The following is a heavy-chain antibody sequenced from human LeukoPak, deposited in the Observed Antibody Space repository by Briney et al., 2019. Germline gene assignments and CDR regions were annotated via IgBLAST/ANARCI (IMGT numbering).Heavy chain of an antibody. V-gene: IGHV4-34*01. J-gene: IGHJ5*02. CDR3: ARFTPQGYGWGGYNRFDP. D-gene: IGHD3-16*01. CDR1: GGSFSGYY. Sequence: SETLSLTCAVYGGSFSGYYWSWIRQPPGKGLEWIGEINHSGSTNYSPSLKSRVTISIDTSKNQFSLNLTSVTAADTAVYYCARFTPQGYGWGGYNRFDPWGQGTLVTVSS. CDR2: INHSGST.